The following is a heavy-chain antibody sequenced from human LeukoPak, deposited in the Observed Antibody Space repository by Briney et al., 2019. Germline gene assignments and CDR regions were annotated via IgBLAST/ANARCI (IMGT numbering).Heavy chain of an antibody. CDR2: INHSGVT. V-gene: IGHV4-34*01. CDR3: AREKTYYDSSGNYYGGVFDY. J-gene: IGHJ4*02. Sequence: PSETLSLTCAVYGGSFGGYYWSWIRQPPGKGLEWIGEINHSGVTIYNPSLKSRVTISVDTSKNQFSLRLSSVTAADTAVYYCAREKTYYDSSGNYYGGVFDYWGQGTLVAVSS. D-gene: IGHD3-22*01. CDR1: GGSFGGYY.